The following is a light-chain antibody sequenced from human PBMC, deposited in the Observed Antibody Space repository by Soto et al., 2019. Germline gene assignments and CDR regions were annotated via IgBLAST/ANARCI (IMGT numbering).Light chain of an antibody. CDR1: ESVSSNF. Sequence: EIVLTQSPDTLSLSPGERATLSCRANESVSSNFLAWYQQKPGQAPRLLISGASNRATGIPDRFSGSGSGTDFTLTISRLEPEDLAVYYCQQYGSSPRTFGQGTKVDIK. CDR2: GAS. CDR3: QQYGSSPRT. V-gene: IGKV3-20*01. J-gene: IGKJ1*01.